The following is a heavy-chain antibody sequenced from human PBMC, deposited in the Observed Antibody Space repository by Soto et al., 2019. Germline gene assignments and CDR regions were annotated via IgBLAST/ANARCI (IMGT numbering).Heavy chain of an antibody. V-gene: IGHV1-2*02. D-gene: IGHD4-4*01. J-gene: IGHJ6*02. CDR1: GYTFTGYY. Sequence: ASGKVSCKASGYTFTGYYMHWVRKDPGQGLEWMGWINPNSGGTNYAQKFQGRVTMTRDTSISTAYMELSRLRSDDTAVYYCARVDYSNYRYYYYGMDVWGQGTTVTVS. CDR2: INPNSGGT. CDR3: ARVDYSNYRYYYYGMDV.